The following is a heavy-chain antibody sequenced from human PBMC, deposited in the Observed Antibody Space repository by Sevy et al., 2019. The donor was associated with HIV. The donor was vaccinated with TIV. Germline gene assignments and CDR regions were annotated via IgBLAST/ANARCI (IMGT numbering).Heavy chain of an antibody. Sequence: GGSLRLSCAASGFPVSSKYMSWVRQAPGKGLEWVSVIYSDGSTYHADSVKGRFTISRDNSKNTLYLQMNSLRVEDTAVYYCARGKSGYGYGLDYWRQGPLVTVHS. CDR1: GFPVSSKY. CDR3: ARGKSGYGYGLDY. J-gene: IGHJ4*02. D-gene: IGHD5-18*01. V-gene: IGHV3-66*01. CDR2: IYSDGST.